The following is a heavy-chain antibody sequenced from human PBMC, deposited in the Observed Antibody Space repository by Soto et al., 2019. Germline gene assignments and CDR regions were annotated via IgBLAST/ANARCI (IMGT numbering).Heavy chain of an antibody. CDR3: ARRGGGDKKPIDV. Sequence: QVQLQESGPGLVKPAGTLSLTCAVSGCSICSSNWWCWVRRPPGKGLEWIGEIYHSGSTNYNPSLQSRDAISVDKSKRQYSVTLSSVTAAVTAVYSWARRGGGDKKPIDVLGQDTTLTVSS. CDR2: IYHSGST. D-gene: IGHD3-16*01. V-gene: IGHV4-4*01. CDR1: GCSICSSNW. J-gene: IGHJ6*02.